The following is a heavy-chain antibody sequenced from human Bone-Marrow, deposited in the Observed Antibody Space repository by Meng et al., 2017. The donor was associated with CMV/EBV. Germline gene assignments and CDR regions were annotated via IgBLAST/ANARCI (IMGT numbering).Heavy chain of an antibody. CDR1: GFTFGDYA. J-gene: IGHJ3*02. Sequence: GGSLRLSCTASGFTFGDYAMSWVRQAPGKGLEWVSAISGSGGSTYHADSVKGRFTISRDNSKNTLYLQMNSLRAEDTAVYYCAKVVVPAAPRDAFDIWGQGTMVTVSS. V-gene: IGHV3-23*01. D-gene: IGHD2-2*01. CDR3: AKVVVPAAPRDAFDI. CDR2: ISGSGGST.